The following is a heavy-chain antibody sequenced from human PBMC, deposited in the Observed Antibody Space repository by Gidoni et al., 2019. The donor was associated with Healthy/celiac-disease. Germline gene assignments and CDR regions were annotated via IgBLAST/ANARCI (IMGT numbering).Heavy chain of an antibody. CDR3: ARDQYYYDSSGYYYYYGMDV. J-gene: IGHJ6*02. D-gene: IGHD3-22*01. CDR1: GFTFRDYY. CDR2: ISSSGSTI. V-gene: IGHV3-11*01. Sequence: QVQLVESGGGLVKPGGSLRLSCAASGFTFRDYYMSWIRQAPGKGLEWVSYISSSGSTIYYEDSVKGRFTISRDNAKNSLYLQMNSLRAEDTAVYYCARDQYYYDSSGYYYYYGMDVWGQGTTVTVSS.